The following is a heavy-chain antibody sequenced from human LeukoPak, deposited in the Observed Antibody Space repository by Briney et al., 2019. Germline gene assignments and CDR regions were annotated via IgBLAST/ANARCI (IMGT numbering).Heavy chain of an antibody. CDR1: GFTFSSYA. J-gene: IGHJ4*02. CDR2: ISYDGSNK. Sequence: PGRSLRLSCAASGFTFSSYAMHWVRQAPGKGLEWVAVISYDGSNKYYADSVKGRFTISRDTSKNTLYLQMNSLRAEDTAVYYCARDNVPVGATTRPDYWGQGTLVTVSS. CDR3: ARDNVPVGATTRPDY. D-gene: IGHD1-26*01. V-gene: IGHV3-30*04.